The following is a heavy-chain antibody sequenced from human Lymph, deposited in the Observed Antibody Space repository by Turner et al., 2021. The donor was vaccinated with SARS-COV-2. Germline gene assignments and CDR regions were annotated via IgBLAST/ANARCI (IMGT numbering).Heavy chain of an antibody. V-gene: IGHV5-51*01. J-gene: IGHJ4*02. CDR3: ARLPIARGYSGYDFYYFDY. CDR2: IYPGDSDT. D-gene: IGHD5-12*01. CDR1: GYSVPTYW. Sequence: EVQLVQPGAEVKKPGGSPKITCQGSGYSVPTYWIGWVRQMPGKGMEWMGIIYPGDSDTRYSPSFQGQVTISADKSISTAFLQWSSLKASDTAMYYCARLPIARGYSGYDFYYFDYWGQGTLVTVSS.